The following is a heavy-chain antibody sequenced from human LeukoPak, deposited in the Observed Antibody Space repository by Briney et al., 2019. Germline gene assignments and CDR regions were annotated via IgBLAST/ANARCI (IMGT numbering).Heavy chain of an antibody. CDR3: ARDPYYGSGSYTMDV. V-gene: IGHV3-20*01. CDR1: GFTFDDYG. D-gene: IGHD3-10*01. CDR2: INWNGGST. Sequence: GGSLRLSCAASGFTFDDYGMSWVRQAPGQGLEWVSGINWNGGSTGYADSVKGRFTISRDNAKNSLYLQMNSLRAEDTALYHCARDPYYGSGSYTMDVWGKGTTVTVSS. J-gene: IGHJ6*03.